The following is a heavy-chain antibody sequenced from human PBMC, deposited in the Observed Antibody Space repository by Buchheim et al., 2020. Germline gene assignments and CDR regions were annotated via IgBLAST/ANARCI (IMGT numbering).Heavy chain of an antibody. D-gene: IGHD3-10*01. CDR2: ISSSATI. V-gene: IGHV3-48*01. J-gene: IGHJ4*02. CDR1: GFTFVSYR. CDR3: ARESGNAFDY. Sequence: EVQLVESGGGLVQPGGSLRLSCAASGFTFVSYRMNWVRQVPGKGLEWVSYISSSATIYYAESVKGRFTIFSDNVKNSLNMRMNSLRADDTAVYYCARESGNAFDYWGQGTL.